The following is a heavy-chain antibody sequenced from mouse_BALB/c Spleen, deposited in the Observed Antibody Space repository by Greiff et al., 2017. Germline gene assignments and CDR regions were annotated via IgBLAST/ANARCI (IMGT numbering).Heavy chain of an antibody. CDR1: GYNFTSYW. Sequence: QVQLQQSGAELMKPGTSVKLSCKASGYNFTSYWINWVKLRPGQGLEWIGDIYPGSGSTNYNEKFKSKATLTVDTSSSTAYMQLSSLASEDSALYYCARDSSGFYYAMDYWGQGTSVTVSS. J-gene: IGHJ4*01. V-gene: IGHV1-55*01. CDR2: IYPGSGST. D-gene: IGHD3-2*01. CDR3: ARDSSGFYYAMDY.